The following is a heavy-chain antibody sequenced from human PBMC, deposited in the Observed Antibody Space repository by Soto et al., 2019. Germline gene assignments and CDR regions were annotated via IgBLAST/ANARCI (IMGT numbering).Heavy chain of an antibody. D-gene: IGHD1-26*01. CDR2: IDPSGGDT. CDR3: TKRRGVGLTRSSFDY. CDR1: GYTFNRHY. V-gene: IGHV1-46*02. J-gene: IGHJ4*02. Sequence: QVQLVQSGAEVRKPGASVKVSCKTSGYTFNRHYIQWVRQAPGQGLEWMGMIDPSGGDTNYAKKFQGRVTLTSDTATGTGYMELSRLRSEDTGVYYCTKRRGVGLTRSSFDYWGPGTLVIVSS.